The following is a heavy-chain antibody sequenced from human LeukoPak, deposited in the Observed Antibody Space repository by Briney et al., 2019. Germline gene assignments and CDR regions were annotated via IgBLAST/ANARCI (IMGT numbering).Heavy chain of an antibody. CDR2: ISGSGGST. CDR1: GFTFSSYA. J-gene: IGHJ6*02. V-gene: IGHV3-23*01. D-gene: IGHD2-15*01. CDR3: ARDPLANWYCSGGSCYSGGMDV. Sequence: GGSLRLSCAASGFTFSSYAMSWVRQAPGKGLEWVSAISGSGGSTYYADSVKGRFTISRDNSKNTLYLQMNSLRAEDTAVYYCARDPLANWYCSGGSCYSGGMDVWGQGTTATVSS.